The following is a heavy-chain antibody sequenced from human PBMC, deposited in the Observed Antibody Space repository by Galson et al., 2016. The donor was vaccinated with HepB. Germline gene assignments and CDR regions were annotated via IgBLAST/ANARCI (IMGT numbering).Heavy chain of an antibody. CDR3: AKVGLSGWSYFDY. Sequence: SLRLSCATSGFIFSSYAMSWVRQAPGKGLEWVSSISGSGGSTYYADSVKGRFTISRDNSKNTLYMQMNSLRAEDTAVYYCAKVGLSGWSYFDYWGQGTLVTVSS. V-gene: IGHV3-23*01. CDR2: ISGSGGST. D-gene: IGHD6-19*01. CDR1: GFIFSSYA. J-gene: IGHJ4*02.